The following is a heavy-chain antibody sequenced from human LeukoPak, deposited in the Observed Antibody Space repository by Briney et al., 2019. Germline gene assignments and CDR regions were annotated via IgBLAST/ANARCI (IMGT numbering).Heavy chain of an antibody. J-gene: IGHJ4*02. CDR3: ARENGDYVIDY. D-gene: IGHD4-17*01. Sequence: QPGGSLRLSCAASGFTFSSYSMNWVRQAPGKGLEWVSYISSSSSTIYYADSVKGRFTISRDNAKNSLYLQMNSLRAEDTAVYYCARENGDYVIDYWGQGTLVTVSS. CDR1: GFTFSSYS. CDR2: ISSSSSTI. V-gene: IGHV3-48*04.